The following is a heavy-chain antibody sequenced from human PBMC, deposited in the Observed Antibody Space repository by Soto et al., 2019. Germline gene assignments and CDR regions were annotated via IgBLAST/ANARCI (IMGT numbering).Heavy chain of an antibody. CDR1: GFSFSTYD. J-gene: IGHJ6*02. V-gene: IGHV3-48*02. CDR3: ARVIYGGWSTIKDYYYYAMDV. D-gene: IGHD5-12*01. Sequence: LRLSCAASGFSFSTYDMNWVRQAPGKGLEWVSYISGGSSRIFYADSVKGRFTISRGNAKNSLYLQMNSLRDEDTGVYYCARVIYGGWSTIKDYYYYAMDVWGQGTTVTVSS. CDR2: ISGGSSRI.